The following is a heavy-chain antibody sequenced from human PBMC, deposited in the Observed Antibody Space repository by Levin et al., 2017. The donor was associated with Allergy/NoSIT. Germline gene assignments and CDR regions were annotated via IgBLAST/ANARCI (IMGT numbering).Heavy chain of an antibody. V-gene: IGHV4-34*01. Sequence: SETLSLTCAVSGGSFSDYVWIWIRQSPGKGPEWIGQINHSGFTDYNPSLKSRVTISLDTPKSQFSLRLRSVTAADAAKYYCARGRREAVWTKSILNYYYYGMDVWGQGTTVAVSS. D-gene: IGHD1/OR15-1a*01. J-gene: IGHJ6*02. CDR1: GGSFSDYV. CDR2: INHSGFT. CDR3: ARGRREAVWTKSILNYYYYGMDV.